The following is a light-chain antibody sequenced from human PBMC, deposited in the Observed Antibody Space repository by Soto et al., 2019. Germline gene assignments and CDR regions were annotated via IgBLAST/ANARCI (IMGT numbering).Light chain of an antibody. V-gene: IGKV1-39*01. CDR2: AAS. CDR3: QQSYSGFT. Sequence: DIQMTQSPSSLSASVGDRVTITCRASQSISSYLNWYQQKPGKAPKLLIYAASSLQSGVPSRFSGSGSGTDFTLTSSSLQPEDVATDYWQQSYSGFTCGPGTKVDIK. J-gene: IGKJ3*01. CDR1: QSISSY.